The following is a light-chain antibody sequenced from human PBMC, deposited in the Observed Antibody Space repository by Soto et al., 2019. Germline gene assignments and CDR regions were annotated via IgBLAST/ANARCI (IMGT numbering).Light chain of an antibody. CDR3: TSYTGSITCV. J-gene: IGLJ1*01. V-gene: IGLV2-14*01. CDR1: SSDVGGYNY. Sequence: QSVPTQPASVSGSPGQSITISCTGTSSDVGGYNYVSWYQQHPGKAPKLMIYEVSNRPSGVSNRFSGSKSGNTATLTISGLQAEDEADYDCTSYTGSITCVCGTGTKVTV. CDR2: EVS.